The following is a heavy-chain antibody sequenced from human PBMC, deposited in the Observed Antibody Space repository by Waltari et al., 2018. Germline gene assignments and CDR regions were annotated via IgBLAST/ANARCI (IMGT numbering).Heavy chain of an antibody. CDR1: GYTFTGYY. D-gene: IGHD6-6*01. J-gene: IGHJ4*02. V-gene: IGHV1-2*06. CDR2: INPNSGGT. CDR3: ARSDSSSPFDY. Sequence: QVQLVQSGAEVKKPGASVKVSCKASGYTFTGYYMPWVRQAPGQGLEWMGRINPNSGGTNYAQKFQGRVTITADESTSTAYMELSSLRSEDTAVYYCARSDSSSPFDYWGQGTLVTVSS.